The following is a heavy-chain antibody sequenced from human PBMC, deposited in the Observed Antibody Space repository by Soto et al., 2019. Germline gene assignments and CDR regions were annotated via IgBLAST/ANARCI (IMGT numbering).Heavy chain of an antibody. CDR1: GGSFSGYY. Sequence: SETLSLTCAVYGGSFSGYYWSWIRQPPGKGLEWIGEINHSGSTNYNPSLKSRVTISVDTSKNQFSLKLSSVTAADTAVYYCARGTRITMVRGVIIPNFDYWGQGTLVTVSS. V-gene: IGHV4-34*01. D-gene: IGHD3-10*01. CDR2: INHSGST. J-gene: IGHJ4*02. CDR3: ARGTRITMVRGVIIPNFDY.